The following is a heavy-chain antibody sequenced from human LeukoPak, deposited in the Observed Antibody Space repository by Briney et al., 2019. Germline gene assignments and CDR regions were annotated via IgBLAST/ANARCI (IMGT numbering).Heavy chain of an antibody. CDR2: ISSNGGST. D-gene: IGHD3-9*01. V-gene: IGHV3-64D*06. CDR1: GFTFSSYA. Sequence: PGGSLRLSCSASGFTFSSYAMHWVRQAPGKGLEYVSAISSNGGSTYYADSVKGRFTISRDNPKNTLYLQMSSLRAEDTAVYYCVKDSDLVLTGYLFDYWGQGTLVTVSS. J-gene: IGHJ4*02. CDR3: VKDSDLVLTGYLFDY.